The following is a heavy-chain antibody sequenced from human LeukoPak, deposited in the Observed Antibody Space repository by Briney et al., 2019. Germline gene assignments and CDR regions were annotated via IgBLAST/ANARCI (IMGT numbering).Heavy chain of an antibody. Sequence: PGGSLRLSCAAPGFTFRSYEMHWVRQAPGKGLEWISYIIRTGSTMYHAGSVSGRLTISRDNAKSSLYLQMNSLRVEDSAVYDCARGYCSGTNCYEANHYYYYGMDVWGQGTTVTVSS. CDR2: IIRTGSTM. J-gene: IGHJ6*02. CDR1: GFTFRSYE. CDR3: ARGYCSGTNCYEANHYYYYGMDV. V-gene: IGHV3-48*03. D-gene: IGHD2-2*01.